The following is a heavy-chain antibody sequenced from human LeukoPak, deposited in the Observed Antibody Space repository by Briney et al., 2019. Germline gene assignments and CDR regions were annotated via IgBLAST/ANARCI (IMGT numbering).Heavy chain of an antibody. CDR3: TRDPDGGGYASGWPDF. CDR2: IYSGGST. D-gene: IGHD6-19*01. Sequence: GGSLRLSCAASGFTVSSNYMSWVRQAPGKGLEWVSVIYSGGSTYYADSVKGRFTISRDNSKNTLYLQMNSLRAEDTAVYYCTRDPDGGGYASGWPDFWGQGTLVTVSS. V-gene: IGHV3-66*01. CDR1: GFTVSSNY. J-gene: IGHJ4*02.